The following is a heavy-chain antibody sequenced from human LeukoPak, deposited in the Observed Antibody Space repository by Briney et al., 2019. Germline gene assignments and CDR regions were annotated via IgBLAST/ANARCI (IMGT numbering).Heavy chain of an antibody. V-gene: IGHV4-39*07. Sequence: PSETLSLTCTVSGVSISSSYSYWGWIRQPPGKGLEWIGSIYYSGSTYYNPSLKSRVTISVDTSKNQFSLKLSSVTAADTAVYYCARDKERRKFFDYWGQGTLVIVSS. CDR1: GVSISSSYSY. CDR2: IYYSGST. J-gene: IGHJ4*02. D-gene: IGHD5-24*01. CDR3: ARDKERRKFFDY.